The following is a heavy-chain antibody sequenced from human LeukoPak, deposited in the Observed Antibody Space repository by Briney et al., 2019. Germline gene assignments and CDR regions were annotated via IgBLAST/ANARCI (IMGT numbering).Heavy chain of an antibody. CDR2: ISSSGSTI. V-gene: IGHV3-48*03. Sequence: PGGSLRLSCAASGFTFSSYEMNWVRQAPGRGLEWVSYISSSGSTIYYADSVKGRFTISRDNAKNSLYLQMNSLRAEDTAVYYCARTYSSSWYFDYWGQGTLVTVS. CDR1: GFTFSSYE. D-gene: IGHD6-13*01. CDR3: ARTYSSSWYFDY. J-gene: IGHJ4*02.